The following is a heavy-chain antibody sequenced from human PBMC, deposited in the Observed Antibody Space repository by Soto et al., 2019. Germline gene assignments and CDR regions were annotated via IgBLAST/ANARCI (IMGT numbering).Heavy chain of an antibody. Sequence: ASVKVSCKVSGYTFTSYGISWVRQAPGQGLEWMGWISAYNGNTNYAQKLQGRVTMTTDTSTSTAYMELRSLRSDDTAVYYWARDLPEVVPAFFDAFDFWGEGKIVTVSS. CDR3: ARDLPEVVPAFFDAFDF. J-gene: IGHJ3*01. V-gene: IGHV1-18*01. CDR1: GYTFTSYG. CDR2: ISAYNGNT. D-gene: IGHD2-2*01.